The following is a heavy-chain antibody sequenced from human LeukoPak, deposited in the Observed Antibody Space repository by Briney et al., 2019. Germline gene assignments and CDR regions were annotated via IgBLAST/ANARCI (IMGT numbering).Heavy chain of an antibody. CDR1: GFTFSSYA. J-gene: IGHJ4*02. CDR3: ASRGYSYGSEVFDY. CDR2: ISYDGSNK. D-gene: IGHD5-18*01. Sequence: PGGSLRLSCAASGFTFSSYAMPWVRQAPGKGLEWVAVISYDGSNKYYADSVKGRFTISRDNSKNTLYLQMNSLRAEDTAVYYCASRGYSYGSEVFDYWGQGTLVTVSS. V-gene: IGHV3-30-3*01.